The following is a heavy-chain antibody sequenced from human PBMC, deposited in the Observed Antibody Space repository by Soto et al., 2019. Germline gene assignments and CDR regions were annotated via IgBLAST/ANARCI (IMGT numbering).Heavy chain of an antibody. CDR1: GGSITGGGYY. J-gene: IGHJ4*02. D-gene: IGHD2-15*01. CDR3: ERARSGYSSGRARHCDY. Sequence: QMQLQESGPGLVQASQTLSLTCSVSGGSITGGGYYWSWIRQHPGKGLEWIGNIQYSGSTSYNPHLRSRLTLSVNTPKNQFPLNFPAVTAADTAFYCCERARSGYSSGRARHCDYWGQGTLVTVSS. V-gene: IGHV4-31*03. CDR2: IQYSGST.